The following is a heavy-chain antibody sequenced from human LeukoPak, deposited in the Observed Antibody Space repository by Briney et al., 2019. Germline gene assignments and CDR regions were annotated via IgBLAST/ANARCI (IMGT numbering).Heavy chain of an antibody. J-gene: IGHJ4*02. V-gene: IGHV3-64*02. CDR3: AKVGIGWPGYYFDY. CDR2: ISSNGGTT. CDR1: GFTFSSYA. Sequence: GGSLRLSCAASGFTFSSYAMHWVRLSPGKGLEYVSGISSNGGTTSYADSVQGRFTISRDNSKNTLYLQMGSLRGEDMAVYYCAKVGIGWPGYYFDYWGQGTLVTVSS. D-gene: IGHD6-19*01.